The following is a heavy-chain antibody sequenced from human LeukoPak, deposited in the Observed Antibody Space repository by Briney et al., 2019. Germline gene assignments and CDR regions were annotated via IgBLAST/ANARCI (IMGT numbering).Heavy chain of an antibody. J-gene: IGHJ4*02. CDR3: ARAAEMRQYYYDNRVPIDFDY. V-gene: IGHV1-46*01. CDR2: INPSGGST. D-gene: IGHD3-22*01. Sequence: ASVKVSCKASGYTFTSYYMHWVRQAPGQGLEWMGIINPSGGSTSYAQKFQGRVTMARDTSTSTVYMELSSLRSEDTAVYYCARAAEMRQYYYDNRVPIDFDYWGQGTLVTVSS. CDR1: GYTFTSYY.